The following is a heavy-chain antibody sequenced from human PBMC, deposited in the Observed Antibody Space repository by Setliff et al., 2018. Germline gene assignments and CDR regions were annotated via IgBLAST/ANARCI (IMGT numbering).Heavy chain of an antibody. CDR3: VREYSGGGLT. Sequence: ASVKVSCKASGYTFSTYGLHWVRQAPGQGLEWMGRISVYNGNTNYGQKYQGRVAMTTDTSTNTVYMELRSLRSDDTAVYFCVREYSGGGLTWGQGTMVTVSS. J-gene: IGHJ3*01. V-gene: IGHV1-18*01. CDR1: GYTFSTYG. CDR2: ISVYNGNT. D-gene: IGHD1-26*01.